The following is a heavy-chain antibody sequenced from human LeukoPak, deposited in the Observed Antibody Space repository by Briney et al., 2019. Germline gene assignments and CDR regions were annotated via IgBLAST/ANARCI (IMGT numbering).Heavy chain of an antibody. CDR1: GGSISSSSDY. D-gene: IGHD3-3*01. Sequence: SETLSLTCTVSGGSISSSSDYWGWIRQPPGKGLEWIGSIYYSGSTYYNPSLKSQVTISVDTSKNQFSLKLSSVTAADTAVYYCARLSTYCDFWSGYLNWFDPWGQGTLVTVSS. CDR3: ARLSTYCDFWSGYLNWFDP. CDR2: IYYSGST. J-gene: IGHJ5*02. V-gene: IGHV4-39*01.